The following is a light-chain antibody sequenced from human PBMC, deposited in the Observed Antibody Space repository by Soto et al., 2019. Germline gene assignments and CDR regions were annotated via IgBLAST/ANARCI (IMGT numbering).Light chain of an antibody. CDR1: SSDVGGYNY. V-gene: IGLV2-14*01. CDR3: SSYTSSSTRV. J-gene: IGLJ3*02. Sequence: QTVVTQPASVSGSPGQSITISCTGTSSDVGGYNYVSWYQQHPGKAPKLMIYDVSNRPSGVSNRFSGSKSGKTASLTISGLQAEDEADYYCSSYTSSSTRVFGGGTKVTVL. CDR2: DVS.